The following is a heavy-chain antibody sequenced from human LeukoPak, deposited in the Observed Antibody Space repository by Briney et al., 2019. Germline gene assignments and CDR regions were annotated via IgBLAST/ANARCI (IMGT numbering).Heavy chain of an antibody. D-gene: IGHD1-26*01. Sequence: SETLSLTCAVYGGSFSGYYWSWIRQPPGKGLEWIGEINHSGSTNYNPSLKSRVTISVDTSKNQFSLRLSSVTAADTAVYYCAIISGAFDIWGQGTMVTVSS. CDR3: AIISGAFDI. J-gene: IGHJ3*02. CDR1: GGSFSGYY. V-gene: IGHV4-34*01. CDR2: INHSGST.